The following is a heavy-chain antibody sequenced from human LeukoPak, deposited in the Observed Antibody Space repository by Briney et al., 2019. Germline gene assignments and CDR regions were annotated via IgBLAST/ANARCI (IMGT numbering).Heavy chain of an antibody. Sequence: GGSLRLSCAASGSTFDDYARHWVRQAPGKGLEWVSGISWNSGSIGYADSVKGRFTISRDNAKNSLYLQMNSLRAEDTALYYCAKGGFIAVAGDLDYWGQGTLVTVSS. CDR1: GSTFDDYA. D-gene: IGHD6-19*01. V-gene: IGHV3-9*01. CDR3: AKGGFIAVAGDLDY. CDR2: ISWNSGSI. J-gene: IGHJ4*02.